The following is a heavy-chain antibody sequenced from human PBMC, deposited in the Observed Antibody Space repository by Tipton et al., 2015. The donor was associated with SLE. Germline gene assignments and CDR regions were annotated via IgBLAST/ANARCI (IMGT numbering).Heavy chain of an antibody. CDR2: IWYDGSNK. V-gene: IGHV3-33*06. D-gene: IGHD3-10*01. CDR1: GFTVSSNY. CDR3: AKIAGFRESDAFDI. Sequence: SLRLSCAASGFTVSSNYMSWVRQAPGKGLEWVAVIWYDGSNKYYADSVKGRFTISRDNSKNTLYLQMNSLRAEDTAVYYCAKIAGFRESDAFDIWGQGTMVTVSS. J-gene: IGHJ3*02.